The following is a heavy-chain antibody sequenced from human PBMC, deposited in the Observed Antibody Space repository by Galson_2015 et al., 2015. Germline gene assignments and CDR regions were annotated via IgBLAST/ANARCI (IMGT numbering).Heavy chain of an antibody. Sequence: SLRLSCAASGFTFSTYAMSWVRQAPGKGLEWVSAISSGGGSAYYADSVKGRFTISRDNSKNTLYLQMNSLRAEDTAVYSCAKDRVGSSGSLSARSGFDYWGQGTLVTVSS. CDR1: GFTFSTYA. CDR3: AKDRVGSSGSLSARSGFDY. D-gene: IGHD1-26*01. J-gene: IGHJ4*02. CDR2: ISSGGGSA. V-gene: IGHV3-23*01.